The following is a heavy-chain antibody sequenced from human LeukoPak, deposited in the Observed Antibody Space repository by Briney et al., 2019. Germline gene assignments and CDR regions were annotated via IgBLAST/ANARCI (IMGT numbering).Heavy chain of an antibody. V-gene: IGHV1-2*02. CDR2: ISPNSGGT. CDR3: ARDMASSGWYVWDV. D-gene: IGHD6-19*01. Sequence: GASVKVSCKASGYTFTGYYMHWVRQAPGQGLEWMGWISPNSGGTNYAQKFQGRVTMTRDTSISTAYMELSRLRSDDTAVYYCARDMASSGWYVWDVWGQGTTVTVSS. J-gene: IGHJ6*02. CDR1: GYTFTGYY.